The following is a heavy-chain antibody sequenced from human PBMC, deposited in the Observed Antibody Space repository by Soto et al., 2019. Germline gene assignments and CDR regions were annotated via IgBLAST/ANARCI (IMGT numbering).Heavy chain of an antibody. Sequence: GGSLRLSCAASGFTFSSYGMHWVRQAPGKGLEWVAVISYDGSNKYYADSVKGRFTISRDNSKNTLYLQMNSLRAEDTAVYYCAKDVVPSSWPYYYCGMDVWGQGTTVTVSS. CDR1: GFTFSSYG. J-gene: IGHJ6*02. CDR3: AKDVVPSSWPYYYCGMDV. V-gene: IGHV3-30*18. D-gene: IGHD6-13*01. CDR2: ISYDGSNK.